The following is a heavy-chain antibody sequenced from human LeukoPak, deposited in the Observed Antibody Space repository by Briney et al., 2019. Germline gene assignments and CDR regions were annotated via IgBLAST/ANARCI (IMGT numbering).Heavy chain of an antibody. D-gene: IGHD4-17*01. CDR3: ARDNDFGDAFDF. J-gene: IGHJ3*01. CDR1: GGSISSYY. CDR2: IYYSGST. Sequence: PSETLSLTCNVSGGSISSYYWTWIRQPPGKGLEWIGNIYYSGSTNYNPSPKSRVTISLDTSKYQFSLQLNSVTAADSAVYYCARDNDFGDAFDFWGQGTMVSVSS. V-gene: IGHV4-59*01.